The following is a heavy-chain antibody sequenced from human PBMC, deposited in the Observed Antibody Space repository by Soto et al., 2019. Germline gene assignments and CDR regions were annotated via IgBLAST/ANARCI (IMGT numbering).Heavy chain of an antibody. CDR1: GGTFSSYA. CDR2: IIPIFGTA. Sequence: QVQLVQSGAEVKKPGSSVKVSYKASGGTFSSYAISWVRQAPGQGLEWMGGIIPIFGTANYAQKFQGRVTITADKSTSTAYMELSSLRSEDTAVYYCARDGCSGGSCYGYYYYGMDVWGQGTTVTVSS. V-gene: IGHV1-69*06. J-gene: IGHJ6*02. D-gene: IGHD2-15*01. CDR3: ARDGCSGGSCYGYYYYGMDV.